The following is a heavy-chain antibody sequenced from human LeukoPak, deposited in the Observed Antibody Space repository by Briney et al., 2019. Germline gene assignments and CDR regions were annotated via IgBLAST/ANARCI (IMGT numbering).Heavy chain of an antibody. V-gene: IGHV3-30-3*01. CDR2: ISYDGSNK. CDR1: GFTFSSYA. Sequence: GGSLRLSCAASGFTFSSYAMHWVRQAPGKGLEWVAVISYDGSNKYYADSVKGRFTISRDNSKNTLYLQMNSLRAEDTAVYYCARGAYVVPAANDYWGQGTLVTVSS. CDR3: ARGAYVVPAANDY. D-gene: IGHD2-2*01. J-gene: IGHJ4*02.